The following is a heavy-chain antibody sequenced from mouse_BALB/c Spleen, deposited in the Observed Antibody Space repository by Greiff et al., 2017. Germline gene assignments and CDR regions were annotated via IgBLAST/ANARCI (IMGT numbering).Heavy chain of an antibody. CDR2: ISSGSSTI. V-gene: IGHV5-17*02. CDR1: GFTFSSFG. CDR3: ARGGSYAMDY. J-gene: IGHJ4*01. Sequence: DVQLVESGGGLVQPGGSRKLSCAASGFTFSSFGMHWVRQAPEKGLEWVAYISSGSSTIYYADTVKGRFTISRDNTKNTLFLQMTSLRSEDTAMYYCARGGSYAMDYWGQGTSVTVSS.